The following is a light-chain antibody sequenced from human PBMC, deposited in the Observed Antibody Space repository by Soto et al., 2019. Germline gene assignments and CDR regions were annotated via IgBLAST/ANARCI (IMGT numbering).Light chain of an antibody. CDR3: QSYDISLHNYV. CDR1: SSNFGAGYD. Sequence: QSVLTQPPSVSGAPGQRVTISCTGSSSNFGAGYDVHWYQQLPGTAPKLLIYGNSNRPSGVPDRFSGSKSGTSASLAITGLQAEDEADYCQSYDISLHNYVFGTGTKLTVL. V-gene: IGLV1-40*01. J-gene: IGLJ1*01. CDR2: GNS.